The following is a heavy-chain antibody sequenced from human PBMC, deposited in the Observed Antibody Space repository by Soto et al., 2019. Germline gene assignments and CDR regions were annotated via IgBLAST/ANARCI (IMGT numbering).Heavy chain of an antibody. CDR2: ISSSSSYI. J-gene: IGHJ6*02. Sequence: AGGSLRLSCAASGFTFSSYSMNWVRQAPGKGLEWVSSISSSSSYIYYADSVKGRFTISRDNAKNSLYLQMNSLRAEDTAVYYCARDGCSGGSCYSGYYYYGMDVWGQGTTVTVSS. CDR1: GFTFSSYS. CDR3: ARDGCSGGSCYSGYYYYGMDV. D-gene: IGHD2-15*01. V-gene: IGHV3-21*01.